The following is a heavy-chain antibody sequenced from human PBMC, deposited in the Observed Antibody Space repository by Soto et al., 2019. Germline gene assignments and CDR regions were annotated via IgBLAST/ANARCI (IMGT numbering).Heavy chain of an antibody. CDR2: IYPGDSDT. D-gene: IGHD6-13*01. CDR3: ARLASSSWPY. J-gene: IGHJ4*02. Sequence: GESLKISCRGSGYDFTRYWIGWVRQMPGEGLEWMGIIYPGDSDTRYSPSFQGQVTISADKSISTAYLQWSSLKASDTAMYYCARLASSSWPYWGQGTLVTVSS. CDR1: GYDFTRYW. V-gene: IGHV5-51*01.